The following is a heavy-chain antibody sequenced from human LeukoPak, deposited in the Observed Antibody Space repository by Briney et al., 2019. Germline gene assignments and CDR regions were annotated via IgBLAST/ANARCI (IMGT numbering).Heavy chain of an antibody. CDR2: IKEDGSEK. D-gene: IGHD2-15*01. CDR1: GFTFSSYW. CDR3: VRGGNCPDY. V-gene: IGHV3-7*03. J-gene: IGHJ4*02. Sequence: PGGSLRLSCAASGFTFSSYWMTWVRQAPGKGLEWVANIKEDGSEKNYVDSVKGRFTISRDNAENSLSLQMNSLRPEATAVYYCVRGGNCPDYWGQGTLVTVSS.